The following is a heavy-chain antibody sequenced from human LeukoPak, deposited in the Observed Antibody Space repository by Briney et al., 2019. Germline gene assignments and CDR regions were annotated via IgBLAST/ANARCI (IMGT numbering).Heavy chain of an antibody. V-gene: IGHV3-30*04. Sequence: GGSLRLSCAASGFTFSSYAMHWVRQAPGKGLEWVAVISYDGSNKYYADSVKGRFTISRDNSKNTLYPQMNSLRAEDTAVYYCARDRTYQLPWEGFFDYWGQGTLVTVSP. CDR3: ARDRTYQLPWEGFFDY. J-gene: IGHJ4*02. CDR2: ISYDGSNK. CDR1: GFTFSSYA. D-gene: IGHD2-2*01.